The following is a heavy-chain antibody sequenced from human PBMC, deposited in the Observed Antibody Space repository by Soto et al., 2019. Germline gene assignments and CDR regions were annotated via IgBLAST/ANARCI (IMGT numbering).Heavy chain of an antibody. CDR2: IYYDVNT. J-gene: IGHJ4*02. CDR3: ARGLPEGYGGNLDS. D-gene: IGHD4-17*01. V-gene: IGHV4-59*11. CDR1: GDFIRSHY. Sequence: QVHLQESGPGLVKPSETLSLNCTVSGDFIRSHYWTWVRQAPGKGLEWIGSIYYDVNTNYNPSLNSRVTISVNTSNNQFFLKVSSVTTADTAVYYCARGLPEGYGGNLDSWGQGTLVTVSS.